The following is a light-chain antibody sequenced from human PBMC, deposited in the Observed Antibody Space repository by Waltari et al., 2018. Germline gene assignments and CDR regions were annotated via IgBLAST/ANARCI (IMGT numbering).Light chain of an antibody. CDR1: SSDVGGYNY. CDR3: SSYTSSSTVV. CDR2: EVS. Sequence: QSALTQPPSVSGSPGQSITISCTATSSDVGGYNYVSWYQQHPGKAPKLMIYEVSNRPSGVSSRFSGSKSGNTASLTISGLQAEDEADYYCSSYTSSSTVVFGGGTKLTVL. J-gene: IGLJ2*01. V-gene: IGLV2-14*01.